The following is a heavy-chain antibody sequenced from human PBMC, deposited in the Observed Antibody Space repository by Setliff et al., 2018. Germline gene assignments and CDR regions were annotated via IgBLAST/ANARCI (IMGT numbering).Heavy chain of an antibody. D-gene: IGHD3-3*01. J-gene: IGHJ5*02. Sequence: ETLSLTCAVSGGSISDNNWWSWVRQPPGKGLEWIGEIYHSGSANYNPSLKSRVTTSVDKSKNQFSLKLYSVTAADTATYYCARAGPTLTIFRVLVISWFDPWGQGSLVTVSS. CDR3: ARAGPTLTIFRVLVISWFDP. V-gene: IGHV4-4*02. CDR2: IYHSGSA. CDR1: GGSISDNNW.